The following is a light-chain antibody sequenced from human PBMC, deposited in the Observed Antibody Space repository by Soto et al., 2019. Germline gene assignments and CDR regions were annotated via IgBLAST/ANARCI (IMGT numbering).Light chain of an antibody. CDR3: QQYGRSPLLYT. CDR1: QSVDSNF. V-gene: IGKV3-20*01. Sequence: EIVLTQSPGTLSLSPGERATLFCRTSQSVDSNFLAWYQQKPGQAPRLLVYGSSTRAAGVPDRFSGSGSGTDFTLTISRLEPEDFAVYYCQQYGRSPLLYTFGQGTELGVK. CDR2: GSS. J-gene: IGKJ2*01.